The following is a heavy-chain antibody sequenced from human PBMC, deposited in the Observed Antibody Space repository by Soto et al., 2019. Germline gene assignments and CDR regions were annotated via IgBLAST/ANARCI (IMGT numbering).Heavy chain of an antibody. CDR1: VFTFSRYA. D-gene: IGHD5-18*01. CDR3: AKDDSYGLFDY. V-gene: IGHV3-23*01. CDR2: ISGSGGST. J-gene: IGHJ4*02. Sequence: GGSLRLSCEAPVFTFSRYALTWFRQAPGKGLEWVSAISGSGGSTYYADSVKGRFTISRDNSKNTLYLQMNSLRAEDTAVYYCAKDDSYGLFDYWGQGTLVTVSS.